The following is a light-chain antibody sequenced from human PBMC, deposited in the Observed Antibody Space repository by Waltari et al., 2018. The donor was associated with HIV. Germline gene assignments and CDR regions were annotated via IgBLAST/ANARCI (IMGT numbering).Light chain of an antibody. V-gene: IGLV2-14*01. Sequence: QSALTQPASVSGSPGQSITISGTGTTREVGGYNYVSWYQQHPGNAPKLMIYDVSNRPSGVANRFSGSKSGNTASLTISGLQAEDEADYYGSSYTSSSTLVFGGGTKLTVL. CDR2: DVS. J-gene: IGLJ2*01. CDR3: SSYTSSSTLV. CDR1: TREVGGYNY.